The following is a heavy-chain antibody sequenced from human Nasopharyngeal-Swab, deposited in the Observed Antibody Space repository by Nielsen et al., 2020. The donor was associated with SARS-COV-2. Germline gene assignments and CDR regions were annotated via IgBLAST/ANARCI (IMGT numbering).Heavy chain of an antibody. V-gene: IGHV3-30*04. CDR3: ARDDDYYMDV. J-gene: IGHJ6*03. Sequence: GESLKISCAASGFTFSGYAMHWVRQTPDKGLQWLAVISFDGSVQYYADSVKDRFTISRDNSKNTLYLQMNSLRAEDTAVYYCARDDDYYMDVWGKGTTVTVSS. CDR2: ISFDGSVQ. CDR1: GFTFSGYA.